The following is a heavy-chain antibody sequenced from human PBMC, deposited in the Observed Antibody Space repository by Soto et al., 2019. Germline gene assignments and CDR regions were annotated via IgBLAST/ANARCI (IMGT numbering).Heavy chain of an antibody. CDR2: INAGNGNT. J-gene: IGHJ4*02. CDR1: GYTFTSYA. D-gene: IGHD1-7*01. CDR3: ARGGRNWNYRPPLGY. V-gene: IGHV1-3*01. Sequence: QVQLVQSGAEVKKPGASVKVSCKASGYTFTSYAMHWVRQAPGQRLEWMGGINAGNGNTKYSQKFQGRVTITRDTSASTAYMELSSLRSEDTAVYYCARGGRNWNYRPPLGYWGQGTLVTVSS.